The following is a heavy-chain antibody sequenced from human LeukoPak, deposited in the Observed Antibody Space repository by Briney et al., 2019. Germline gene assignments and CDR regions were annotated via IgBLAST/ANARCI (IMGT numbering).Heavy chain of an antibody. J-gene: IGHJ3*01. CDR1: GYTFTSYD. D-gene: IGHD3-10*01. CDR3: ARAAELKHITMVRGPTNGAFDF. CDR2: MNPNSGNT. V-gene: IGHV1-8*02. Sequence: ASVKVSCKASGYTFTSYDINWVRQATGQGLEWMGWMNPNSGNTGYAQKFQGRVTMTRDMSTSTVYMELSSLRSEDTAVYYCARAAELKHITMVRGPTNGAFDFWGQGTMVTVSS.